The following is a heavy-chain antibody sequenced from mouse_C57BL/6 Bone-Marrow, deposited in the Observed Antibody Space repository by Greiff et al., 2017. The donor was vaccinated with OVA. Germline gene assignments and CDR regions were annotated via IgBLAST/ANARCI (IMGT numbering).Heavy chain of an antibody. V-gene: IGHV2-2*01. J-gene: IGHJ2*01. CDR3: ARNRQLKLNFDY. D-gene: IGHD3-2*02. CDR2: IWSGGST. CDR1: GFSLTSYG. Sequence: QVQLQQSGPGLVQPSQSLSITCTVSGFSLTSYGVHWVRQSPGKGLEWLGVIWSGGSTDYNAAFISRLSISKDNSKSQVFFKMNSLQADDTTINYWARNRQLKLNFDYWGQGTTLTVSS.